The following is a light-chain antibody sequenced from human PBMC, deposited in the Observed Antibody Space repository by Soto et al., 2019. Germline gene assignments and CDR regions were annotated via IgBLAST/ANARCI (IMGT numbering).Light chain of an antibody. Sequence: IVLTQSPATLSLSPGERATLSCRASQSVSSYLAWYQQKPGQAPRLLIYDASNRATGIPARFSGGGSGTDFPLTISSLVPEDFAVYYCQQRFNWPRFTFGQGTKLEIK. CDR2: DAS. CDR3: QQRFNWPRFT. V-gene: IGKV3-11*01. CDR1: QSVSSY. J-gene: IGKJ2*01.